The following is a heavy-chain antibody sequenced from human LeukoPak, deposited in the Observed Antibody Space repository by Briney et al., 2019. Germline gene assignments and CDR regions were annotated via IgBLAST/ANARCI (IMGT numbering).Heavy chain of an antibody. V-gene: IGHV3-23*01. Sequence: GGSLRLSCAASGFIFSDYALHWVGQAPGKGLEWVSGISGPGTSTYYVDSVKGRFTISRDNSKNLLFLQMDSLRAEDTALYYCAKPGGPGIAARGAFDLWGQGTMVTVSS. CDR3: AKPGGPGIAARGAFDL. CDR2: ISGPGTST. D-gene: IGHD6-25*01. J-gene: IGHJ3*01. CDR1: GFIFSDYA.